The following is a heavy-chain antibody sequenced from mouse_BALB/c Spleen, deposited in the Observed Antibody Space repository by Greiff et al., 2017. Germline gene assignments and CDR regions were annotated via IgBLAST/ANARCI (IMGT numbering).Heavy chain of an antibody. D-gene: IGHD2-1*01. CDR2: ISYSGST. J-gene: IGHJ3*01. V-gene: IGHV3-8*02. CDR1: GDSITSGY. Sequence: DVQLQESGPSLVKPSQTLSLTCSVTGDSITSGYWNWIRKFPGNKLEYMGYISYSGSTYYNPSLKSRISITRDTSKNQYYLQLNSVTTEDTATYYCARGYYGNSAWFAYWGQGTLVTVSA. CDR3: ARGYYGNSAWFAY.